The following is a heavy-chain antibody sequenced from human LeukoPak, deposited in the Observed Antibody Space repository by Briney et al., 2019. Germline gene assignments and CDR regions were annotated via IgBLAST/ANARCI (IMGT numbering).Heavy chain of an antibody. CDR1: GGSISSYY. CDR2: IYTSGST. V-gene: IGHV4-4*07. CDR3: AREYGSGSYYPEPYFDY. D-gene: IGHD3-10*01. Sequence: SETLSLTCTVSGGSISSYYWIWIRQPAGKGLEWIGRIYTSGSTNYNPSLKSRVTMSVDTSKNQFSVKLSSVTAADTAVYYCAREYGSGSYYPEPYFDYWGQGTLVTVSS. J-gene: IGHJ4*02.